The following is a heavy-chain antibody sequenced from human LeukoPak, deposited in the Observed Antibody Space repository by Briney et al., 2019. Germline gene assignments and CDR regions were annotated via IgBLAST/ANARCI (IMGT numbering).Heavy chain of an antibody. CDR1: GFTFRSYA. CDR2: ITNSGGST. D-gene: IGHD5-12*01. V-gene: IGHV3-23*01. Sequence: PGGSLRLSCAASGFTFRSYAMYWVRQAPGKGLEWVSSITNSGGSTYYVDSVKGRFTISRDNSKNVLYLQMNSLRAEDTAVYYCAPYRLSIIDSWGQGTLVTVSS. CDR3: APYRLSIIDS. J-gene: IGHJ4*02.